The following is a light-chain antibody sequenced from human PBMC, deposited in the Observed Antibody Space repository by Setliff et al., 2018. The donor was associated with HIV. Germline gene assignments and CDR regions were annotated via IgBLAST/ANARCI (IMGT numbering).Light chain of an antibody. CDR2: DVS. Sequence: QSVLTQPRSVSGSPGQSVTISCTGTSSDVGGYNYVSWYQQFPGKAPKLMIYDVSKWPSGVPDRFSGSKSGNTASLTISGLQAEDEADYYCCSYAGSYRVFGTGTKVTVL. CDR1: SSDVGGYNY. CDR3: CSYAGSYRV. V-gene: IGLV2-11*01. J-gene: IGLJ1*01.